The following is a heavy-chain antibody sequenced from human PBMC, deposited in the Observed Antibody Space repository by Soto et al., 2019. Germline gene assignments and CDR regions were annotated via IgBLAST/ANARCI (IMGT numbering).Heavy chain of an antibody. CDR3: ATEGYCSSTSCYTPDFDY. J-gene: IGHJ4*02. D-gene: IGHD2-2*02. CDR2: ISYDGSNK. V-gene: IGHV3-30*03. Sequence: PGGSLRLSCAASGFTFSSYGMHWVRQAPGKGLEWVAVISYDGSNKYYADSVKGRFTISRDNSKNTLYLQMNSLRAEDTAVYYSATEGYCSSTSCYTPDFDYWGQGTLVTVSS. CDR1: GFTFSSYG.